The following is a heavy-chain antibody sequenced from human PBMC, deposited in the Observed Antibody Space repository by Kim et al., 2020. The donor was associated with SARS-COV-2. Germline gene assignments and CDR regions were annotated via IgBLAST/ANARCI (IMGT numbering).Heavy chain of an antibody. V-gene: IGHV3-74*01. CDR3: ARSQFTSGWYYFDY. D-gene: IGHD6-19*01. Sequence: YADSVKGRFNISRENAKKTLYLRMNSLRAGDTAVYYGARSQFTSGWYYFDYWGQGTLVTVSS. J-gene: IGHJ4*02.